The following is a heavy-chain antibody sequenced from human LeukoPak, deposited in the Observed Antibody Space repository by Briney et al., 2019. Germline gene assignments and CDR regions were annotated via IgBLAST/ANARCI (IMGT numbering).Heavy chain of an antibody. D-gene: IGHD7-27*01. J-gene: IGHJ4*02. CDR1: GGSFSGYY. V-gene: IGHV4-34*01. CDR3: ARGPLGTSY. Sequence: SETLSLTCAVYGGSFSGYYWSWIRQPPGKGLEWIGEINHSGSTNYNPSLESRVTISVDTSKNQFSLKLSSVTAADTAVYYCARGPLGTSYWGQGTLVTVSS. CDR2: INHSGST.